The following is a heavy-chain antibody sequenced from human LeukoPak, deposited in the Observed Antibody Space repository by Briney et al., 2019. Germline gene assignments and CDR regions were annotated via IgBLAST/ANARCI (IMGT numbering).Heavy chain of an antibody. D-gene: IGHD6-13*01. CDR1: GFTFSSYA. CDR2: ITTTGGST. Sequence: GGSLRLSCAASGFTFSSYAMTWVRQAPGEGLEWVSFITTTGGSTYYADSVKGRSTISRDNSKNTLYLQMNSLRAEDTALYYCARQSSSWYEVDSWGQGTLVTVSS. J-gene: IGHJ4*02. V-gene: IGHV3-23*01. CDR3: ARQSSSWYEVDS.